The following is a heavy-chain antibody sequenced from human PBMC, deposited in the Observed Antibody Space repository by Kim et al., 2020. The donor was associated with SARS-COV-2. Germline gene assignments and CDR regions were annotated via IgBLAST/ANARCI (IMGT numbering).Heavy chain of an antibody. D-gene: IGHD3-3*01. CDR1: GGSISSSSYY. CDR3: ARHRRGIYEFWSGYSAYFDY. CDR2: IYYSGST. J-gene: IGHJ4*02. V-gene: IGHV4-39*01. Sequence: SETLSLTCTVSGGSISSSSYYWGWIRQPPGKGLEWIGSIYYSGSTYYNPSLKSRVTISVDTSKNQFSLKLSSVTAADTAVYYCARHRRGIYEFWSGYSAYFDYWGQGTLVTVSS.